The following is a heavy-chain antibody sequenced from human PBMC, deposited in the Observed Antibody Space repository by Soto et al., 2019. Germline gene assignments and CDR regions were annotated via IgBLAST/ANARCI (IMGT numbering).Heavy chain of an antibody. Sequence: QVQLVESGGGLVKPGGSLRLSCAASGFTFSDYYMSWIRQAPGKGLEWVAVISYDGSNKYYADSVKGRFTISRDNSKNTLYLQMNSLRAEDTAVYYCAKVRDYYDSSGPADVWGQGTTVTVSS. J-gene: IGHJ6*02. CDR1: GFTFSDYY. CDR3: AKVRDYYDSSGPADV. V-gene: IGHV3-30*18. CDR2: ISYDGSNK. D-gene: IGHD3-22*01.